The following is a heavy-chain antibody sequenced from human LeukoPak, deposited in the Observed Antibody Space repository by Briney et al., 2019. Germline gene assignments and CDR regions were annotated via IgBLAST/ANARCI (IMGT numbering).Heavy chain of an antibody. Sequence: SETLSLTCAVYGGSFSGYYWSWIRQPPGKGLEWIGEINHSGSTNYNSSLKSRVTISVDTSKNQFSLKLSSVTAADTAVYYCARGAPHYYCDSSGYFDYWGQGTLVTVSS. J-gene: IGHJ4*02. CDR3: ARGAPHYYCDSSGYFDY. CDR2: INHSGST. V-gene: IGHV4-34*01. D-gene: IGHD3-22*01. CDR1: GGSFSGYY.